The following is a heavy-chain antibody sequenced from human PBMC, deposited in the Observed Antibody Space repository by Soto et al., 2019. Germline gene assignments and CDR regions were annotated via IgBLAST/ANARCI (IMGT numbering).Heavy chain of an antibody. CDR3: ATSLPSWYTRYYYYGMDV. CDR1: GGTFSSYA. J-gene: IGHJ6*02. Sequence: QVQLVQSGAEVKKPGSSVKVSCKASGGTFSSYAISWVRQAPGQGLEWMGGIIPIFGTANYAQKFQGRVTITADESTSTAYMELSSLRSEDTAVYYCATSLPSWYTRYYYYGMDVLGQGTTVTVSS. V-gene: IGHV1-69*01. D-gene: IGHD6-13*01. CDR2: IIPIFGTA.